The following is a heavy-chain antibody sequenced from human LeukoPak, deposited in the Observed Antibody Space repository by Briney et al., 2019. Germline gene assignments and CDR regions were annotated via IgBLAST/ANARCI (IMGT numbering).Heavy chain of an antibody. CDR3: ARARGFDY. Sequence: SETLSLTCAVSGGSFSGYYWSWIRQPPGKGLEWIGEINHSGSTNYNPSLKSRVTISVDTSKNQFSLKLSSVTAADTAVYYCARARGFDYWGQGTLVTVSS. V-gene: IGHV4-34*01. J-gene: IGHJ4*02. CDR1: GGSFSGYY. CDR2: INHSGST.